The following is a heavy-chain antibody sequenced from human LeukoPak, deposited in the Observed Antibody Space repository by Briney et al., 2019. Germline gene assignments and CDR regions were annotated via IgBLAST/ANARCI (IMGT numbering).Heavy chain of an antibody. CDR1: GGSFSGYY. CDR3: ARDRTPGDAFDI. Sequence: SETLSLTCAVYGGSFSGYYWSWIRQPPGKGLEWIGEINHSGSTNYNPSLKSRVTISVDTSKNQFSLKLSSVTAADTAVYYCARDRTPGDAFDIWGQGTMVTVSS. D-gene: IGHD1-14*01. CDR2: INHSGST. V-gene: IGHV4-34*09. J-gene: IGHJ3*02.